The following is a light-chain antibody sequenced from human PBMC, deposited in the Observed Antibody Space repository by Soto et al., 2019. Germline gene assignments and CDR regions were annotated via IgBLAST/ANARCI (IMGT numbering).Light chain of an antibody. Sequence: EIVLTQSPGTLSLSPGERDTLSCRASQSVSSTYLAWYQQKPGQAPRLLIYVALSRATGIPDRFSGSGSGTDCTLTISRLEPEDFGVYYCQHYGSSPYTVGQGTKLEIK. CDR3: QHYGSSPYT. CDR1: QSVSSTY. V-gene: IGKV3-20*01. J-gene: IGKJ2*01. CDR2: VAL.